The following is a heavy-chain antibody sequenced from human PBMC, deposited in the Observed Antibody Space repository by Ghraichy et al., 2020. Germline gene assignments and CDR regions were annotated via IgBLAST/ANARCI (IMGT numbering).Heavy chain of an antibody. Sequence: GGSLRLSCAASGFTFSSYGMHWVRQAPGKGLEWVAVISYDGTNKYFADSVKGRFTISRDNSKNTLYLQMNSLRAEDTAVYYCAKELAYYYDSSGSWDVWGQGTTVTVSS. D-gene: IGHD3-22*01. CDR3: AKELAYYYDSSGSWDV. J-gene: IGHJ6*02. CDR2: ISYDGTNK. V-gene: IGHV3-30*18. CDR1: GFTFSSYG.